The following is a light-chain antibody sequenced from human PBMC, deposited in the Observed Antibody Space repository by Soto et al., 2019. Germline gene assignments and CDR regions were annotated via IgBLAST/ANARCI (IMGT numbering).Light chain of an antibody. V-gene: IGLV2-14*01. CDR1: SSDVGHYNF. CDR3: SSYTTSRTYV. CDR2: DVN. Sequence: QSALTQPASVSGSPGQSITFSCTGTSSDVGHYNFVSWYQQHPGKAPKVMIYDVNNRPSGVSNRFSGSKSGNTASLTISGLQAEDEAGYYCSSYTTSRTYVFGAGTKVTVL. J-gene: IGLJ1*01.